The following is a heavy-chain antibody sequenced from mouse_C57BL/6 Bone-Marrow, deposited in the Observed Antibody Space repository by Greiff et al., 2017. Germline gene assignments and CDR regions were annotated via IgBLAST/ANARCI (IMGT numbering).Heavy chain of an antibody. CDR1: GYTFTSYW. D-gene: IGHD2-4*01. CDR3: ARTPVYDYDWYYAMDY. Sequence: QVQLQQPGAELVMPGASVKLSCKASGYTFTSYWMHWVKQRPGQGLEWIGEIDPSDSYTNYNQKFKGKSTLTVDKSSSTAYMQLSSLTSEDSAVYYWARTPVYDYDWYYAMDYWGQGTSVTVSS. V-gene: IGHV1-69*01. J-gene: IGHJ4*01. CDR2: IDPSDSYT.